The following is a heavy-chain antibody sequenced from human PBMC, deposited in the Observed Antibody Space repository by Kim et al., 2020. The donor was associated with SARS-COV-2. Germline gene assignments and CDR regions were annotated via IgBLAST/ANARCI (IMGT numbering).Heavy chain of an antibody. CDR2: T. V-gene: IGHV3-23*01. D-gene: IGHD6-13*01. Sequence: TYYADSGKGRFTSSRDNSKSTLVLEMNSLRAEDTAVYYCAKSVGGAAAFDYWGQGTQVTVSS. CDR3: AKSVGGAAAFDY. J-gene: IGHJ4*02.